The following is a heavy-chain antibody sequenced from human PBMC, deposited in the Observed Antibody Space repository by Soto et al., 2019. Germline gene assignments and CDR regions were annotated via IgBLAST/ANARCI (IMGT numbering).Heavy chain of an antibody. CDR1: GFIFSDYY. J-gene: IGHJ4*02. V-gene: IGHV3-11*01. CDR3: ARDFDADSRTDVDY. CDR2: ISGTGRII. D-gene: IGHD4-17*01. Sequence: QVQLVESGGGLVKPGGSLRLSCATSGFIFSDYYMHWIRQAPGKGLEWISYISGTGRIIHYADSAKGRFTISRDNAQNSLYLPMNSLRAEDTALYFCARDFDADSRTDVDYWGQGTLVTVSS.